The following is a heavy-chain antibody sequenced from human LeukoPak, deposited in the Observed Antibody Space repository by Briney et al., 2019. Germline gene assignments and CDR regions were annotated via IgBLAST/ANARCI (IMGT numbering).Heavy chain of an antibody. CDR3: ASGEGGEFFDY. J-gene: IGHJ4*02. V-gene: IGHV4-59*01. CDR2: IYYSGST. Sequence: SETLSLTCTVSGGSISSYYWSWIRQPPGKGLEWIGYIYYSGSTNYNPSLKSRVTISVDTSKNQFSLKLSSVTAADTAVYYCASGEGGEFFDYWSQGTLVTVSS. D-gene: IGHD3-10*01. CDR1: GGSISSYY.